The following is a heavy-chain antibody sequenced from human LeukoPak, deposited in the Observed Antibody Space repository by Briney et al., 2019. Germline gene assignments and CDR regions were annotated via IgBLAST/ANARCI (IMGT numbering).Heavy chain of an antibody. CDR1: GDSVSSNSAA. V-gene: IGHV6-1*01. CDR2: TYYRSKWYN. Sequence: SQTLSLTCAISGDSVSSNSAAWNWIRQSPSRGLEWLGRTYYRSKWYNDYAVSVKGRITINPDTSKNQFSLQLNPVTPEDTAVYYCARDLGYGSSPNYYYYYYGLDVWGQGTTVTVSS. CDR3: ARDLGYGSSPNYYYYYYGLDV. J-gene: IGHJ6*02. D-gene: IGHD3-10*01.